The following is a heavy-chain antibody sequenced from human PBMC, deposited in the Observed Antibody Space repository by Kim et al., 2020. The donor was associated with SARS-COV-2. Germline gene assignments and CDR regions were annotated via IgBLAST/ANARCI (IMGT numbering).Heavy chain of an antibody. CDR3: AKRSSISSGYFDY. CDR2: ISGNSPNT. J-gene: IGHJ4*02. D-gene: IGHD6-6*01. CDR1: GFTFSSYA. Sequence: GGSLRLSCAASGFTFSSYAMGWVRQAAGNGLEWVSAISGNSPNTYYADSVNGRFTISRDNSQNTVYLQMNSLRAEDTAIYYCAKRSSISSGYFDYWGQGTLVIVSS. V-gene: IGHV3-23*01.